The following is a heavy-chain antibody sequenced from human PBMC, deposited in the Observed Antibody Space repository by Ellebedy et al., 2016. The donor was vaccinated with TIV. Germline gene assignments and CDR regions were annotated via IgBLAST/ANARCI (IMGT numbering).Heavy chain of an antibody. J-gene: IGHJ4*02. D-gene: IGHD3-9*01. CDR2: VSFDGENQ. V-gene: IGHV3-30*07. CDR3: AKSELRYFGWNVDS. Sequence: GGSLRLSCAASGFTFGTYAMHWVRQAPGKGLEWVAVVSFDGENQFYAESVKGRFTVSRDNPKNIVYLHMKSLLSDDTAIYYCAKSELRYFGWNVDSWGQGVLVTVSS. CDR1: GFTFGTYA.